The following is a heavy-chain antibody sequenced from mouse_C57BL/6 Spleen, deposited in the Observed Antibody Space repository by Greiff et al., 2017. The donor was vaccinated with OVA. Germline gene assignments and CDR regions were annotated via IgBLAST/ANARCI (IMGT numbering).Heavy chain of an antibody. CDR2: INPNNGGT. D-gene: IGHD1-1*01. V-gene: IGHV1-26*01. CDR3: ARENYDGSRGAMDY. J-gene: IGHJ4*01. CDR1: GYTFTDYY. Sequence: EVQLQQSGPELVKPGASVKISCKASGYTFTDYYMNWVKQSHGKSLEWIGDINPNNGGTSYNQKFKGKATLTVDKSSSTAYMELRSLTSEDSAVYYCARENYDGSRGAMDYWGQGTSVTVSS.